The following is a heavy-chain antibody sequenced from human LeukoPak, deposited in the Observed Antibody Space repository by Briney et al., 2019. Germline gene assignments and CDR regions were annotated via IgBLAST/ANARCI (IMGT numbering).Heavy chain of an antibody. V-gene: IGHV1-2*02. Sequence: ASVKVSCKASGYTFTGYYMHWVRQAPGQGLEWMGWINPNSGGTNYAQKFQGRVTMTTDTSRSTAYMELRSLRSDDTAVYYCTRVRNSNNWWGAFDIWGQGTMVTVSS. CDR1: GYTFTGYY. D-gene: IGHD1-1*01. J-gene: IGHJ3*02. CDR2: INPNSGGT. CDR3: TRVRNSNNWWGAFDI.